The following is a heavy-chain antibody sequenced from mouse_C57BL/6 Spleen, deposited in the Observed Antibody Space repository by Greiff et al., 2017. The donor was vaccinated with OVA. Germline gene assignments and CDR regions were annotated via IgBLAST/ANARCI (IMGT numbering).Heavy chain of an antibody. V-gene: IGHV1-82*01. J-gene: IGHJ1*03. CDR1: GYAFSSSW. CDR2: IYPGDGDT. Sequence: VMLVESGPELVKPGASVKISCKASGYAFSSSWMNWVKQRPGKGLEWIGRIYPGDGDTNYNGKFKGKATLTADKSSSTAYMQLSSLTSEDSAVYFCARYRGGTTVEDWYFDVWGTGTTVTVSS. D-gene: IGHD1-1*01. CDR3: ARYRGGTTVEDWYFDV.